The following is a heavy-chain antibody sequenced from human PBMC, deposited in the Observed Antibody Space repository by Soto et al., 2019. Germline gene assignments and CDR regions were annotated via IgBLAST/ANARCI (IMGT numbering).Heavy chain of an antibody. Sequence: EVQLVESGGGLVQPGGSLRLSCEVSGFTFSIHAMNWVRQAPGKGLEWVAYIHGTRSIIYYADSVKGRFTISRDNAKNSLFLQMDSLRDEEKAVYYCARDARNADYDYWGQGTLVTVSS. V-gene: IGHV3-48*02. J-gene: IGHJ4*02. CDR1: GFTFSIHA. CDR2: IHGTRSII. CDR3: ARDARNADYDY. D-gene: IGHD3-16*01.